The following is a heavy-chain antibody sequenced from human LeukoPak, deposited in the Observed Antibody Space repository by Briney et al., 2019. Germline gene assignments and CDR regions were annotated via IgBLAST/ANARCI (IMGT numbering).Heavy chain of an antibody. D-gene: IGHD3-10*01. CDR2: LYPSGST. CDR3: ARDLSGSLYFDY. V-gene: IGHV4-4*07. J-gene: IGHJ4*02. Sequence: PSGTLSLTCTVSGASISPYYWNWIRQPAGKGQEWIGRLYPSGSTDYNPSLKSRVTMSVDTSKNQFSPKVTSVTAADTAIYYCARDLSGSLYFDYWGQGILVSVSA. CDR1: GASISPYY.